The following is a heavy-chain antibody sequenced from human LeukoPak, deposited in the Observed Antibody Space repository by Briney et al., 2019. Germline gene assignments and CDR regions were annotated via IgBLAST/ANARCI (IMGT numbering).Heavy chain of an antibody. CDR2: ISYDGSER. CDR1: GFTFSSYG. V-gene: IGHV3-30*18. J-gene: IGHJ4*02. CDR3: AKRGDMATKSLDY. Sequence: GGSLRLSCAASGFTFSSYGMHWVRQAPGKGLEWVTVISYDGSERYYADFVKGRFTISRDNSRNTLYLQMNSLRVEDTAVYYCAKRGDMATKSLDYWGQGTLVTVSS. D-gene: IGHD5-24*01.